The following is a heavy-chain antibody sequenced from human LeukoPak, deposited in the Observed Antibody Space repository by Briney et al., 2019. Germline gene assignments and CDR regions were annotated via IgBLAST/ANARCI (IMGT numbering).Heavy chain of an antibody. Sequence: GGSLRLSCAASGFTFSNVWMSWARQAPGKGLEWVSSISSSSSYIYYADSVKGRFTISRDNAKNSLYLQMNSLRAEDTAVYYCARDTTYYDILTGYIPLNLDYWGQGTLVTVSS. CDR1: GFTFSNVW. V-gene: IGHV3-21*01. D-gene: IGHD3-9*01. CDR2: ISSSSSYI. J-gene: IGHJ4*02. CDR3: ARDTTYYDILTGYIPLNLDY.